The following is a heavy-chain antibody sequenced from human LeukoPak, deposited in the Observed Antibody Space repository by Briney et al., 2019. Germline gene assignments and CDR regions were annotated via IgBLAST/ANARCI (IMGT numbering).Heavy chain of an antibody. CDR1: GYTFTNYD. J-gene: IGHJ6*03. D-gene: IGHD3-10*01. V-gene: IGHV1-8*03. CDR2: MNPNSGNT. Sequence: GASVKVSCKASGYTFTNYDINWVRQATGQGLEWMGWMNPNSGNTGYAQKFQGRVTITRNTSISTAYMELSSLRSEDTAVYYCMVRGPLGYYYYYMDVWGKGTTVTVSS. CDR3: MVRGPLGYYYYYMDV.